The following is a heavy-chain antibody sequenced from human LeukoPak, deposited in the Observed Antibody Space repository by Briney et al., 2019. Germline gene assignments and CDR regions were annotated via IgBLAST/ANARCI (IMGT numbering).Heavy chain of an antibody. CDR3: ARGRRREGLHAFDV. V-gene: IGHV4-59*11. D-gene: IGHD3-16*01. J-gene: IGHJ3*01. CDR2: VHHTDGP. Sequence: SETLSLTCSVSGGSITTHSWSCIRQPPGKGLEWIWYVHHTDGPNFKASLKRRITISLDTSKHQLSLKLTSVTAADAAVYYCARGRRREGLHAFDVWGRGTSDRL. CDR1: GGSITTHS.